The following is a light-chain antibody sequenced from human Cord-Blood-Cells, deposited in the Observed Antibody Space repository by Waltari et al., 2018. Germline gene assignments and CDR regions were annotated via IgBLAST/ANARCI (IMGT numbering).Light chain of an antibody. CDR2: DAS. CDR1: QDISNY. CDR3: QQYDTVYS. J-gene: IGKJ2*03. Sequence: DIQMTQSPSSLSASVGDRVHITCQASQDISNYLNWYQQKPGKAPKLLIYDASNLETGVPSRFSGSGSGTDFTFTISSLQPEDIATYYCQQYDTVYSFGQGTKLEIK. V-gene: IGKV1-33*01.